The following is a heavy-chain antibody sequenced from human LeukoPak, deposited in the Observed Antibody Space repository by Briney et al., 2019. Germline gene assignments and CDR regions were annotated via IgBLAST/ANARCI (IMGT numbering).Heavy chain of an antibody. CDR3: AKDADCSSTSCYVQYYYYGMDV. CDR2: ISWNSGSI. V-gene: IGHV3-9*01. CDR1: GFTFDDYA. D-gene: IGHD2-2*01. J-gene: IGHJ6*02. Sequence: GKSLRLSCAASGFTFDDYAMHWVRQAPGKGLEWVSGISWNSGSIGYADSVKGRFTISRDNAKNSLYLQMNSLRAEDTALYYCAKDADCSSTSCYVQYYYYGMDVWGQGTTVTVSS.